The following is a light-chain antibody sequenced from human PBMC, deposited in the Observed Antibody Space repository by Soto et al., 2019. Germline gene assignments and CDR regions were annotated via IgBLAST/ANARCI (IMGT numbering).Light chain of an antibody. CDR1: QSLLHSNGYNY. V-gene: IGKV2-28*01. CDR2: DAS. J-gene: IGKJ2*03. Sequence: DIVMTQSPLSLPVTPGEPASISCRSSQSLLHSNGYNYLDWYLQKPGQSPRLLVYDASTRATAIPARFSGSGAGTGFTLTINTVQPEDFAVYYCQPYHQWPSSCFGQGTKVDI. CDR3: QPYHQWPSSC.